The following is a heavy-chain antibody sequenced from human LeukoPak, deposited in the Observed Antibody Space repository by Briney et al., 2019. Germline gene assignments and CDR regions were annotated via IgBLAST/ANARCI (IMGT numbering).Heavy chain of an antibody. CDR1: RGSIKGFF. D-gene: IGHD2-8*01. CDR3: VLAPNSNWFDF. V-gene: IGHV4-59*12. Sequence: SSGALSLPSRGSRGSIKGFFWKWIRASPEKGLEWIAVTHYSGTTNYNPSLKSRVTISIDTSRQQFFLKLSSVTAADTAVYYCVLAPNSNWFDFWGQGTRVTVSS. CDR2: THYSGTT. J-gene: IGHJ5*01.